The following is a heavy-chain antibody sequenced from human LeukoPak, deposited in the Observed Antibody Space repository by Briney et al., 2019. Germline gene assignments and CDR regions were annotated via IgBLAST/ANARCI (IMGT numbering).Heavy chain of an antibody. Sequence: GGSLRLSCAASGFTFSSYAMSWVRQAPGKGLEWVSAISGSGGSTYYADSVKGRFTISRDNSKNTLYLQKNSLRAEDTAVYYCAKDQGSSEDYFDYWGQGTLVTVSS. J-gene: IGHJ4*02. V-gene: IGHV3-23*01. CDR3: AKDQGSSEDYFDY. CDR1: GFTFSSYA. CDR2: ISGSGGST. D-gene: IGHD6-13*01.